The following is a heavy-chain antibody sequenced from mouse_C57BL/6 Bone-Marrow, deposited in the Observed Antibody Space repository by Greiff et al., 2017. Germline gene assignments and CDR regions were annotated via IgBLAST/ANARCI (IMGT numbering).Heavy chain of an antibody. Sequence: QVQLQQSGAELVRPGTSVKVSCKASGYAFTNYLIEWVKQRPGQGLELILVLNPGRGGTNYNEKFKGKATLTADKSSSTAYMQLSSLTSEDSAVYFCARSRRKYFDYWGQGTTLTVSS. CDR1: GYAFTNYL. J-gene: IGHJ2*01. CDR3: ARSRRKYFDY. CDR2: LNPGRGGT. V-gene: IGHV1-54*01.